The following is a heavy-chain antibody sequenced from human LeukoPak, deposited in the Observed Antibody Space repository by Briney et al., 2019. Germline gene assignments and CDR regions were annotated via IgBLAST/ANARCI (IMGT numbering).Heavy chain of an antibody. CDR2: ISYDGSNK. CDR1: GFTFSSYG. CDR3: ARARDVSGPAEKAFDV. D-gene: IGHD2-15*01. V-gene: IGHV3-30*03. Sequence: GGSLRLSCAASGFTFSSYGMHWVRQAPGKGLEWVAVISYDGSNKYYADSVKGRFTISRDNSKSMLYLQLDSLTVEDTALYYCARARDVSGPAEKAFDVWGQGTMVTVSS. J-gene: IGHJ3*01.